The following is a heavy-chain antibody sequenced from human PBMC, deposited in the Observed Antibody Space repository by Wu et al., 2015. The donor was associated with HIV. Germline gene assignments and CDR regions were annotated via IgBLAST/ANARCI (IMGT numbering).Heavy chain of an antibody. D-gene: IGHD3-10*01. J-gene: IGHJ2*01. V-gene: IGHV1-8*01. CDR1: GYTLSTYD. CDR3: ARDLMVRVSSYNWYFDL. Sequence: QVQLVQSGAEVKKPGASVKVSCKASGYTLSTYDLNWVRHATGQGLEWIGRMNPTSGNRAYSQKFLGRVSMTTNNSINTAYLELSGLTSDDTAVYYCARDLMVRVSSYNWYFDLWGRGTLVTVSS. CDR2: MNPTSGNR.